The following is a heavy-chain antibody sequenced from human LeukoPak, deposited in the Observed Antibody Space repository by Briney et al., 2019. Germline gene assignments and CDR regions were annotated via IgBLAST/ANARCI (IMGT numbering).Heavy chain of an antibody. CDR2: INQDGGEI. CDR1: GFTFSSSW. V-gene: IGHV3-7*04. J-gene: IGHJ5*02. CDR3: VRAHRPGGWFDP. D-gene: IGHD6-6*01. Sequence: PGGSLRLSCAASGFTFSSSWMTWVRQAPGKGLEWVASINQDGGEIHYVDSVKGRFTISRDNAKNSLYLQMNSLTAEDTAVHYCVRAHRPGGWFDPWGQGTLVTVSS.